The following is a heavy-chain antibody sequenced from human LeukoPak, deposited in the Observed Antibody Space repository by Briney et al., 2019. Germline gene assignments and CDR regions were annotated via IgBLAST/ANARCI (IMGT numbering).Heavy chain of an antibody. CDR2: INPNSGGT. CDR1: GYTFTGYY. J-gene: IGHJ6*02. CDR3: ASSIAAAGYGMDV. V-gene: IGHV1-2*02. Sequence: ASVKVSCKASGYTFTGYYMHWVRQAPGQGLEWMGWINPNSGGTNYAQKFQGRVIMTRDTSISTAYMELSRLRSDDTAVYYCASSIAAAGYGMDVWGQGTTVTVSS. D-gene: IGHD6-13*01.